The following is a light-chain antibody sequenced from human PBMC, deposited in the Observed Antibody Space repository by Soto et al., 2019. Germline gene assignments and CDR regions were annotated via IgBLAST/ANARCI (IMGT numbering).Light chain of an antibody. V-gene: IGLV2-11*01. CDR2: DVT. CDR3: WSCAGSDATCV. CDR1: GSDVGAYVF. Sequence: QSALTHPRSVPGSPGQSVTISCTGSGSDVGAYVFVSWYQQYPREAPRVMIYDVTKRPSGVPDRFSASKSGNTASLTISGLQAEDEADDHCWSCAGSDATCVFGAGSKVT. J-gene: IGLJ1*01.